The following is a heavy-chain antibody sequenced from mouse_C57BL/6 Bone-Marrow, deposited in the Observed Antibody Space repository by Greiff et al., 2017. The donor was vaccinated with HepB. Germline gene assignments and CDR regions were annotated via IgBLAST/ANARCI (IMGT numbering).Heavy chain of an antibody. CDR3: TRRTGVLYAMDY. Sequence: EVMLVESGEGLVKPGGSLKLSCAASGFTFSSYAMSWVRQTPEKRLEWVAYISSGGDYIYYADTVKGRFTISRDNARNTLYLQMSSLKSEDTAMYYCTRRTGVLYAMDYWGQGTSVTVSS. CDR1: GFTFSSYA. V-gene: IGHV5S21*01. D-gene: IGHD4-1*01. J-gene: IGHJ4*01. CDR2: ISSGGDYI.